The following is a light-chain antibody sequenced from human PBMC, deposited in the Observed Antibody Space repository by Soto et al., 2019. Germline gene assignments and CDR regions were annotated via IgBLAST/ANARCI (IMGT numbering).Light chain of an antibody. J-gene: IGKJ1*01. CDR1: QSVTSNY. CDR2: RAS. V-gene: IGKV3-20*01. CDR3: QQYGTSPWT. Sequence: EIVLTQSPGTLSLYPGESATLSCRASQSVTSNYIAWYQQKPGQAPRLLIYRASTRATGIPERFSGSGSGTDFTLTISRLEPEDFAVYHCQQYGTSPWTFGQGTKVEIK.